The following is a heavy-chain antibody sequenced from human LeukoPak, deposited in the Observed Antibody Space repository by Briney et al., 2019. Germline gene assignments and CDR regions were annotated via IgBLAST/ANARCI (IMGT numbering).Heavy chain of an antibody. J-gene: IGHJ4*02. Sequence: SETLSLTCTVCGGSISSDYWSWIRQPPGKGLEWIGYIYTSGSTNYNPSLKSRVTISVDTSKNQFSLKLSSVTAADTAVYYCARHGCSGGSCGLDYWGQGTLVTVSS. CDR3: ARHGCSGGSCGLDY. CDR2: IYTSGST. D-gene: IGHD2-15*01. CDR1: GGSISSDY. V-gene: IGHV4-4*09.